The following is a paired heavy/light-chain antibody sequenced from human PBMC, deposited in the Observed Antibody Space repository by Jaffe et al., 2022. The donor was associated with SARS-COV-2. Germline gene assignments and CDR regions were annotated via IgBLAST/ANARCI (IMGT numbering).Light chain of an antibody. CDR3: QQYHSSPPK. CDR1: QSVSSY. J-gene: IGKJ1*01. V-gene: IGKV3-20*01. CDR2: GAS. Sequence: EIVLTQSPDTLSLSPGERATLSCRASQSVSSYLAWYQQKPGQAPRLLIYGASSRATGIPDRLSGSGSGTDFTLTISRLEPEDFAVYYCQQYHSSPPKFGQGTKVEIK.
Heavy chain of an antibody. Sequence: EEQLSESGGGLVQPGGSLRIACAASAFSFSNYAMSWVRQAPGKGLEWVSGISGNGGSTYYADSVKGRFTISRDNSKNTLYLQMNSLRDEDTAIYYCAKDRGNYYQTPRFDPWGQGTLVTVSS. J-gene: IGHJ5*02. CDR3: AKDRGNYYQTPRFDP. D-gene: IGHD3-10*01. CDR2: ISGNGGST. CDR1: AFSFSNYA. V-gene: IGHV3-23*01.